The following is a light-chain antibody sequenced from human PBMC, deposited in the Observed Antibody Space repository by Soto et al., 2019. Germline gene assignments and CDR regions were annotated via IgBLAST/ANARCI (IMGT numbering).Light chain of an antibody. J-gene: IGKJ4*01. CDR3: MQSIQLPLT. V-gene: IGKV2D-29*01. Sequence: DIVMTQTPLSLSVTPGQPASISCKSSQSLLHTDGKTYLCWYLQKPGQPPQLLISEVSNRLSGVPDRFSGSGSGTDFTLKISRVEAEDVGVYDCMQSIQLPLTFGGGTKVEIK. CDR2: EVS. CDR1: QSLLHTDGKTY.